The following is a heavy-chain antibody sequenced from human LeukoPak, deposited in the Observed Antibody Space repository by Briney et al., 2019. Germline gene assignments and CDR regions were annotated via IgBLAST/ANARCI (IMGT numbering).Heavy chain of an antibody. V-gene: IGHV4-59*01. D-gene: IGHD3-3*01. CDR3: ARDQRQGFWSENWFDP. J-gene: IGHJ5*02. CDR1: GGSISPYY. Sequence: SETLSLTCTVSGGSISPYYWSWIRQPPGKGLEWIGYIYHSGSTSYNPSLKRRVTISVDTSKNQFSLKLTSVTAADTAVYYCARDQRQGFWSENWFDPWGQGTLVTVSS. CDR2: IYHSGST.